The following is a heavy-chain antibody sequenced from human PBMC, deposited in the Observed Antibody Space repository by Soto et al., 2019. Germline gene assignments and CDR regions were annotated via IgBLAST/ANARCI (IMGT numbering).Heavy chain of an antibody. CDR1: GGSISSSSYY. Sequence: SETLSLTCTVSGGSISSSSYYWGWIRQPPGKGLEWIGSIYYSGSTYYNPSLKSRVTISVDTSKNQFSLKLSSVTAADTAVYYCARQRDFDYWGQGTLVTVSS. J-gene: IGHJ4*02. CDR2: IYYSGST. CDR3: ARQRDFDY. V-gene: IGHV4-39*01.